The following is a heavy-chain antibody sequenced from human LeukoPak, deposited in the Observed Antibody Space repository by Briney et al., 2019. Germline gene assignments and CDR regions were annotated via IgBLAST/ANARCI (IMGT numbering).Heavy chain of an antibody. CDR1: GFTFTSYW. D-gene: IGHD3-10*01. V-gene: IGHV3-7*02. CDR3: ARGLITMVRGAADY. Sequence: GGSLRLSCEASGFTFTSYWLGWARQSPGKGLEWVASIKQDGSEKYYVDSVKGRFTISRDNVRNLVYLQMNSLRAEDTAVYYRARGLITMVRGAADYWGQGTRVTVSS. J-gene: IGHJ4*02. CDR2: IKQDGSEK.